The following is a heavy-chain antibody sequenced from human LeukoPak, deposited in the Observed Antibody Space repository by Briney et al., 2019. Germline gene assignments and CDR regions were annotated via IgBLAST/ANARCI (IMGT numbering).Heavy chain of an antibody. D-gene: IGHD6-13*01. Sequence: GGSLRLSCAASGFTFSSYAMSGGRQARGKGLEWVSAISGSGGSTYYADSVKGRFTISRDNSKNTLYLQMNSLRAEDTAVYYCARARSSWYDPDAFDIWGQGTMVTVSS. CDR3: ARARSSWYDPDAFDI. CDR2: ISGSGGST. V-gene: IGHV3-23*01. J-gene: IGHJ3*02. CDR1: GFTFSSYA.